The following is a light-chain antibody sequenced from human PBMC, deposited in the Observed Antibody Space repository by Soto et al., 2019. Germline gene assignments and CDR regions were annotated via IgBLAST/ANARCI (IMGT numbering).Light chain of an antibody. CDR3: QEYGRSPLH. Sequence: EIVLTQSPGTLSLSPGERATLSCRASQTVINNYLAWYQQKPGQAPRLLIFGASSRATGIPDRFSGSGSGTDFALTISRVDPEDFAVYYCQEYGRSPLHFGQGTKLEIK. V-gene: IGKV3-20*01. CDR2: GAS. CDR1: QTVINNY. J-gene: IGKJ2*01.